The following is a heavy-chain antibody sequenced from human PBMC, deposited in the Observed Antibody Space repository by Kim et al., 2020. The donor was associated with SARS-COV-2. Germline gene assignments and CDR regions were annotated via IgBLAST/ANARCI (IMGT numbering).Heavy chain of an antibody. D-gene: IGHD6-19*01. CDR3: ARQGAYSSGWHPGLARN. Sequence: VKGRFTISRHSSKNTLYLQMNSLRAEDTAVYYCARQGAYSSGWHPGLARNWGQGTLVTVSS. V-gene: IGHV3-53*04. J-gene: IGHJ4*02.